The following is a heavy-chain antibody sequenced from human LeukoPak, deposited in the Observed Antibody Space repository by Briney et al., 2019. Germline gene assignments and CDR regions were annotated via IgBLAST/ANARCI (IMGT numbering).Heavy chain of an antibody. CDR1: GYTFTSYY. V-gene: IGHV1-46*01. CDR3: ARAIAAAGAQYLQH. J-gene: IGHJ1*01. D-gene: IGHD6-13*01. CDR2: IYTSDGSA. Sequence: ASVKVSFKASGYTFTSYYMHWVRQAPGQGPEWMGIIYTSDGSARYAQKFQGRVTMTRDTSTGTVYMELSSLRSEDTAVYYCARAIAAAGAQYLQHWGQGTLVSASS.